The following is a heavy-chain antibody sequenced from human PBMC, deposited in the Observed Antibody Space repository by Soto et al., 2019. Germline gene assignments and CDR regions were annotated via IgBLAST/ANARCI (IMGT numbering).Heavy chain of an antibody. J-gene: IGHJ4*02. CDR1: GGSISDSSHY. Sequence: ASETLSLTCTVSGGSISDSSHYWAWIRQPPGKGLEWIATINYSGRTYYNPSLRSRVTISVDTSRDQFSLNLNSLRGDDTAVYYCARDRALWFRDYWGQGTLVTVSS. CDR2: INYSGRT. D-gene: IGHD3-10*01. CDR3: ARDRALWFRDY. V-gene: IGHV4-39*02.